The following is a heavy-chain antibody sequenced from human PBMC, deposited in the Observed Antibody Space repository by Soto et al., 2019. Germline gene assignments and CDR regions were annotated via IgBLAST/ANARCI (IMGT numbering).Heavy chain of an antibody. J-gene: IGHJ3*02. CDR2: ISYDGSNK. Sequence: QVQLVESGGGVVQPGRSLRLSCAASGFTFSSYDMHWVRQAPGKGLEWVAVISYDGSNKNYADSVKGRFTFSRDNSKNMLYLQMNSLRAEDTAVYYCAKESISGYYYVLAFDIWGQGTMVTVSS. CDR3: AKESISGYYYVLAFDI. D-gene: IGHD3-22*01. V-gene: IGHV3-30*18. CDR1: GFTFSSYD.